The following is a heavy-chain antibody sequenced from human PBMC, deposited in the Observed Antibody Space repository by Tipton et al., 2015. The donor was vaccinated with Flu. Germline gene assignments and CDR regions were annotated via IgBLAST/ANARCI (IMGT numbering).Heavy chain of an antibody. Sequence: TLSLTCTVSGGSISSYYWSWIRQPPGKGLEWIGYIYYSGSTNYNPSLKSRVTISVDRSKNQFSLKLSSVTAADTAVYYCASLPEDYGDYRQLKNYYYYYYMDVWGKGTTVTVSS. J-gene: IGHJ6*03. V-gene: IGHV4-59*08. CDR2: IYYSGST. CDR3: ASLPEDYGDYRQLKNYYYYYYMDV. CDR1: GGSISSYY. D-gene: IGHD4-17*01.